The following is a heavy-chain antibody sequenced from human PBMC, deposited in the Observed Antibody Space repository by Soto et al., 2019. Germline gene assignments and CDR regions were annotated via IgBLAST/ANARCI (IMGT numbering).Heavy chain of an antibody. D-gene: IGHD6-13*01. CDR2: NYYSGST. CDR1: GGSIISSAYY. Sequence: SETLSLTCTVSGGSIISSAYYWAWIRQPPGKGLEWIGSNYYSGSTYYNPSLKSRVTMSIDTSKNQLSLRLNSVTAADTAVYYCATRGIHVNIWFDPWGQGTLVTVSS. CDR3: ATRGIHVNIWFDP. V-gene: IGHV4-39*01. J-gene: IGHJ5*02.